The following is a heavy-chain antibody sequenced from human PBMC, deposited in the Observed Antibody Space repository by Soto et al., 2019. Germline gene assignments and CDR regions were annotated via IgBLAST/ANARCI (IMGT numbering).Heavy chain of an antibody. CDR2: ISVSVDST. Sequence: LRLSCAASGFTFNIYAINWVRQAPGKGLEWVSAISVSVDSTHYADSVKGRFTISRDNYKNTVYLEMNSLRAEDTAVYYCAKVFTPEQGDYFDYWGQGTLVTVSS. J-gene: IGHJ4*02. V-gene: IGHV3-23*01. CDR1: GFTFNIYA. D-gene: IGHD1-26*01. CDR3: AKVFTPEQGDYFDY.